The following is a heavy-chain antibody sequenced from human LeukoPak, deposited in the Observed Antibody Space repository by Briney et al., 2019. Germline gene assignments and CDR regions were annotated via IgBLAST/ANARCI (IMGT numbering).Heavy chain of an antibody. V-gene: IGHV4-59*01. CDR3: ARDNYRGVSNFDP. Sequence: SETLSLTCTVSGGSISSYFWSWFRQPPGKGLEWIGYIAYSGSTNYNPSLKGRVTISVDTSKNQFSLNVTSVTATDTAMYYCARDNYRGVSNFDPWGQGILVTVSS. D-gene: IGHD3-10*01. CDR1: GGSISSYF. CDR2: IAYSGST. J-gene: IGHJ5*02.